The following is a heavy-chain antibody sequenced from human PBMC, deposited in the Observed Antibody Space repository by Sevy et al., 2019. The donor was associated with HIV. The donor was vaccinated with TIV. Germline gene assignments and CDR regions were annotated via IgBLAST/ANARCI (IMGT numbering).Heavy chain of an antibody. CDR2: IFTSGST. CDR3: ARADWGSSGVFDI. V-gene: IGHV4-61*02. CDR1: GGSISSGSYY. J-gene: IGHJ3*02. D-gene: IGHD7-27*01. Sequence: SETLSLTCTVSGGSISSGSYYWSWIRQPAGNGLEWIGRIFTSGSTKYNPSLKSRVTMSADTSKNQISLNLRSVTAADTAVYYCARADWGSSGVFDIWGQGTMVTVSS.